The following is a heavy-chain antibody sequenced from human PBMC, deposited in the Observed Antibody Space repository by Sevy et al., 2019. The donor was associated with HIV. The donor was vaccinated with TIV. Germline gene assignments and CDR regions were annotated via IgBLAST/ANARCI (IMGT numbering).Heavy chain of an antibody. CDR1: GFTFSNAW. D-gene: IGHD3-10*02. CDR3: TTDRPFDCSGSFDY. Sequence: GGSLRLSCAASGFTFSNAWMSWVRQAPGKGLEWVGRIKSKTDDATTYYAAPVKGRFTISRDDSNNMLHLQMNSLKTEDTAMYYCTTDRPFDCSGSFDYWGQGTLVTVSS. CDR2: IKSKTDDATT. J-gene: IGHJ4*02. V-gene: IGHV3-15*01.